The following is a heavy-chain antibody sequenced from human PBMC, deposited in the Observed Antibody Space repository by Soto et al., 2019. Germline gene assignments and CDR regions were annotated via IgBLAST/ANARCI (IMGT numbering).Heavy chain of an antibody. V-gene: IGHV4-59*08. CDR3: ARRYGPGFDY. J-gene: IGHJ4*02. D-gene: IGHD4-17*01. CDR2: IYYSGST. Sequence: QVQLQESGPGLVKPSETLSLTCTVSGGSISSYYWSWIRQPPGKGLEWIGYIYYSGSTNYNPSLRSRVTTSVDTSKNQFSLKRSCVTAADTAVYYCARRYGPGFDYWGQGTLVTVSS. CDR1: GGSISSYY.